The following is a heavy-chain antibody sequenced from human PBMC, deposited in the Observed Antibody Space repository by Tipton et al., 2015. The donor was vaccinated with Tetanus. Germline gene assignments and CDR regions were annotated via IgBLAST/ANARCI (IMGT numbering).Heavy chain of an antibody. V-gene: IGHV3-21*01. CDR1: GLIFRLYT. CDR3: ARIEEYTHSFDF. Sequence: GSLRLSCEASGLIFRLYTMAWVRQAPGKGLEWVSSISSGSVHIHYADSVKGRFTISRDNAKESVFLHLSSLRAEDTAVYFCARIEEYTHSFDFWGPGTTVSVSS. J-gene: IGHJ3*01. D-gene: IGHD1-1*01. CDR2: ISSGSVHI.